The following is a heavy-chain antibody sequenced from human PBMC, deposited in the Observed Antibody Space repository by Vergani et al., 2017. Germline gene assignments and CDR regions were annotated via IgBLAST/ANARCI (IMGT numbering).Heavy chain of an antibody. V-gene: IGHV3-11*01. J-gene: IGHJ4*02. D-gene: IGHD2-2*02. CDR2: ISSSGSTI. Sequence: QVQLVESGGGLVKPGGSLRLSCAASGFTFSDYYMSWIRQAPGKGLEWVSYISSSGSTIYYADSGKGRFTISREHAKNSLYLQMNSLRAEDTAVYYCARAIVVVPAAIPLFDYWGQGTLVTVSS. CDR3: ARAIVVVPAAIPLFDY. CDR1: GFTFSDYY.